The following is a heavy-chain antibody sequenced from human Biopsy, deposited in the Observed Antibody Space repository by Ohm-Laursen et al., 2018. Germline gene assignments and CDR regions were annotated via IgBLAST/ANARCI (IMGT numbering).Heavy chain of an antibody. J-gene: IGHJ3*02. D-gene: IGHD3-3*01. CDR1: GGSVRGYY. Sequence: SETLPLTCSVSGGSVRGYYWSWIRQTSGTGLAWIGHIFDDGATNYSPSPSLQGRVTLSIDTSENTFSLTLTSPTRADTGVYYCARVRGSGFFAFDIWGRGTTVSVSS. CDR2: IFDDGAT. CDR3: ARVRGSGFFAFDI. V-gene: IGHV4-59*02.